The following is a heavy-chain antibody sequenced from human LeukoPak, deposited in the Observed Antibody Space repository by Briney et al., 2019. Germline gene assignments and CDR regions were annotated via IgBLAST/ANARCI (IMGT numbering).Heavy chain of an antibody. Sequence: GGSLRLSCAASGFTFSSYSMNWVRQAPGKGLEWVSSISSSSSYIYYADSVKGRFTISRDNAKNSLYLQMNSLRAEDTAVYYCAREYISEMATIPMDYWGQGTLVTVSS. V-gene: IGHV3-21*01. CDR3: AREYISEMATIPMDY. J-gene: IGHJ4*02. D-gene: IGHD5-24*01. CDR1: GFTFSSYS. CDR2: ISSSSSYI.